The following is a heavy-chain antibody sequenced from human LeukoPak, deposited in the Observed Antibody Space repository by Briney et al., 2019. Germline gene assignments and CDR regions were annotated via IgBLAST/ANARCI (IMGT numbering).Heavy chain of an antibody. Sequence: GGSLRLSCAASGFTFSAYWMTWVRQAPEKGLEWVANIQQDGSAKYYVDSVRGRFTISRDNAKNTLYLQMNSLRAEDTAVYYCAKGVMATIVQFDYWGQGTLVTVSS. V-gene: IGHV3-7*03. D-gene: IGHD5-24*01. CDR3: AKGVMATIVQFDY. CDR2: IQQDGSAK. CDR1: GFTFSAYW. J-gene: IGHJ4*02.